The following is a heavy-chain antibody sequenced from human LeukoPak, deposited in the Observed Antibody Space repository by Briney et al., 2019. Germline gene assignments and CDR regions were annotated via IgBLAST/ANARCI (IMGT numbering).Heavy chain of an antibody. CDR3: AKMTPVTSFQLLVLDS. Sequence: GSLRLSCAASGFTFSSSWMSWVRQPPGKGLEWIGEISHSGSTNYNPSLESRVTVSVDNSKNQFSLKLSSVTAADTAVYYCAKMTPVTSFQLLVLDSWGPGTLVTISS. CDR2: ISHSGST. D-gene: IGHD4-11*01. J-gene: IGHJ4*02. CDR1: GFTFSSSW. V-gene: IGHV4-4*02.